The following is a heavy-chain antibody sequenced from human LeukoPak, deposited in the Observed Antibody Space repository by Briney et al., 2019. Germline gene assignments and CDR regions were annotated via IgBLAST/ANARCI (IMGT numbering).Heavy chain of an antibody. J-gene: IGHJ4*02. CDR2: VNPNSGGT. D-gene: IGHD2-21*02. Sequence: ASVKVSCTASGYTFIGYYMHWVRQAPGQGLEWMGWVNPNSGGTNYAQKFQGRVTMTRDTSISTAYMELSRLRTDDTAVYYCARGDYYFDYWGQGTLVTVSS. CDR1: GYTFIGYY. V-gene: IGHV1-2*02. CDR3: ARGDYYFDY.